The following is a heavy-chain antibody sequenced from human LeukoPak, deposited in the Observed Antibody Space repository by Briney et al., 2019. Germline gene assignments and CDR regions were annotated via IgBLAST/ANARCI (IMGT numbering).Heavy chain of an antibody. Sequence: SETLSLTCAVYGGSFSGYYWSWIRQPPGKGLEWIGEINHSGSTNYNPSLKSRVTISVVTSKNQFSLKLSSVTAADTAVYYCARGSGDIVVVPAALNFDYWGQGTLVTVSS. CDR2: INHSGST. D-gene: IGHD2-2*01. CDR1: GGSFSGYY. V-gene: IGHV4-34*01. CDR3: ARGSGDIVVVPAALNFDY. J-gene: IGHJ4*02.